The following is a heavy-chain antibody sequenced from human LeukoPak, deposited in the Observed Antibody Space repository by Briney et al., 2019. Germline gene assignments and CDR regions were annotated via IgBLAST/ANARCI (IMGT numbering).Heavy chain of an antibody. J-gene: IGHJ4*02. D-gene: IGHD2-15*01. CDR3: ARDLEGSLDY. CDR1: EFTFSSYA. CDR2: ISSNGGST. Sequence: GGSLRLSCAASEFTFSSYAMHWVRQAPGKGLEYVSAISSNGGSTYYANSVKGRFTISRDNSKNTLYLQMGSLRAEDMAVYYCARDLEGSLDYWGQGTLVTVSS. V-gene: IGHV3-64*01.